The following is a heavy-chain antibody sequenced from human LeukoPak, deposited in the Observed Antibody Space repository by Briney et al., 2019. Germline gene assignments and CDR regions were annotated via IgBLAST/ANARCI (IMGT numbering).Heavy chain of an antibody. Sequence: GGSLRLSCAASGFTFGSFWMHWVRQVPGKGLVWVSRIDPYETPTTTTYADSVRGRFTISRDDAKNTLYLQMNGLRVEDTAVYYCVKDHTGKEDKWGQGTLVTVSS. CDR3: VKDHTGKEDK. CDR1: GFTFGSFW. CDR2: IDPYETPTTT. V-gene: IGHV3-74*03. J-gene: IGHJ4*02. D-gene: IGHD1-1*01.